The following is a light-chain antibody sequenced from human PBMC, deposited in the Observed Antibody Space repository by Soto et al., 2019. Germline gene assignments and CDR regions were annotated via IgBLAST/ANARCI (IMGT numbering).Light chain of an antibody. CDR1: QSVSSS. Sequence: EIEMTQSPATLSVSPGERATLTCRASQSVSSSLAWYQQKPGQAPKLLIYGASTMDTGVPARFSGSGSGTEFNLTLSSMRSEAFAIASCQHYHTWSPQFTFGPGTKVDIK. V-gene: IGKV3D-15*01. CDR3: QHYHTWSPQFT. J-gene: IGKJ3*01. CDR2: GAS.